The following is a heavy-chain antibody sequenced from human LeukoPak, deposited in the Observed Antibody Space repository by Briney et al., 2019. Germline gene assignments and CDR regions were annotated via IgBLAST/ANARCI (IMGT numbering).Heavy chain of an antibody. Sequence: GGSLRFSCAASGFTFSSYAMSWVRQAPGKGLEWVSAISGGGGSTYYAHSVKGRFTISRDNAENSLYLQMNSLRAEDTAVYYCARINTPMASGLDCWGQGALVTVSS. D-gene: IGHD3-10*01. CDR2: ISGGGGST. V-gene: IGHV3-23*01. J-gene: IGHJ4*02. CDR3: ARINTPMASGLDC. CDR1: GFTFSSYA.